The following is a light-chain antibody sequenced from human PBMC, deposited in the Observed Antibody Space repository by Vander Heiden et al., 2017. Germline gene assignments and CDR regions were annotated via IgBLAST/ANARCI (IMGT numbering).Light chain of an antibody. J-gene: IGKJ1*01. CDR2: GAS. CDR3: QQDGSSPPST. Sequence: EIVLTQSPGTLSLSPGERATLSCRASQSVSSSYLAWYQQKPGQAPRLLIYGASSRATGIPDRFSGSGYGTDFTLTISRREPEDFAVYYCQQDGSSPPSTFGQGTKVEIK. CDR1: QSVSSSY. V-gene: IGKV3-20*01.